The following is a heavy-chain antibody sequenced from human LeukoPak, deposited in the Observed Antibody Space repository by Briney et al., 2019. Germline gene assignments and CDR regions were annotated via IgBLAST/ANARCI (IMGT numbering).Heavy chain of an antibody. Sequence: KTSETLSLTCTVSGGSISSSSAYWGWIRQPPGKGLEWIGSIYYSKNTHYNPSLKSRVTISADTSKNQFSLTLGSVSATDTAVYYCVSPRGFSYGYFDYWGQGTLVTVSS. CDR2: IYYSKNT. V-gene: IGHV4-39*01. J-gene: IGHJ4*02. CDR3: VSPRGFSYGYFDY. CDR1: GGSISSSSAY. D-gene: IGHD5-18*01.